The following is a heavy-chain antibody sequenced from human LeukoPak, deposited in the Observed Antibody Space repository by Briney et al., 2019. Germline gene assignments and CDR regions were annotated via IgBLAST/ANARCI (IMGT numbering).Heavy chain of an antibody. CDR1: GYTFTSYY. J-gene: IGHJ6*03. Sequence: ASVKVSCKASGYTFTSYYMHWVRQAPGQGLEWMGIINPSGGSTSYAQKFQGRVTMTRDMSTSTVYMELSSLRAEDTAVYYCARDGDDYGSRYYYYYMDVWGKGTTVTVSS. V-gene: IGHV1-46*01. CDR3: ARDGDDYGSRYYYYYMDV. D-gene: IGHD4-17*01. CDR2: INPSGGST.